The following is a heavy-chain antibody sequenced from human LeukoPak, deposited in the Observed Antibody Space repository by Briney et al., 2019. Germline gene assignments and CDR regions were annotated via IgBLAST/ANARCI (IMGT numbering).Heavy chain of an antibody. CDR1: GGSISSGSYY. CDR2: VYTSGST. Sequence: SETLSLTCTVSGGSISSGSYYWSWIRQPAGKGLEWIGRVYTSGSTNYNPSLKSRVTISVDTSKNQFSLKLSSVTAADTAVYYCASHHRYYDSSGYYFDYWGQGTLVTVSP. V-gene: IGHV4-61*02. CDR3: ASHHRYYDSSGYYFDY. J-gene: IGHJ4*02. D-gene: IGHD3-22*01.